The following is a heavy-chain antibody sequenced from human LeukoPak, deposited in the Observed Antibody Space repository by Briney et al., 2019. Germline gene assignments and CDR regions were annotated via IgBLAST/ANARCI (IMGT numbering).Heavy chain of an antibody. CDR2: IYYSGST. V-gene: IGHV4-59*01. CDR1: GASINNKY. CDR3: ARYSRNDDYILDY. D-gene: IGHD4-17*01. Sequence: SETLSLICTVSGASINNKYWSWIRQPPGKGLEWIGYIYYSGSTNYNPSLKSRVTMSLDTSMNRFSLKVSSLTAADTAVYYCARYSRNDDYILDYWGQGILVTVSS. J-gene: IGHJ4*02.